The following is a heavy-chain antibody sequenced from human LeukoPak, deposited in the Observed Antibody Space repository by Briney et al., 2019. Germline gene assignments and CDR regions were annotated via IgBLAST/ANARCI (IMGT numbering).Heavy chain of an antibody. CDR2: IYHSGST. D-gene: IGHD3-10*01. V-gene: IGHV4-4*02. CDR1: GGSISSSNW. CDR3: ARDYGSGSYYNLVGWFDP. Sequence: SGTLSLTCAVSGGSISSSNWWSWVRQPPGKGLEWIGEIYHSGSTNYNPSLKSRVTISVDKSKNQFSLKLSSVTAADTAVYYCARDYGSGSYYNLVGWFDPWGQGTLVTVSS. J-gene: IGHJ5*02.